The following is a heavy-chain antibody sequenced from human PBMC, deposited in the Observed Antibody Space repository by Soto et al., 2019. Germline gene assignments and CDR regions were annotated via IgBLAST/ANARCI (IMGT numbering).Heavy chain of an antibody. CDR3: ASGSTVTTFDY. CDR1: GFTFSSYS. Sequence: ESGGGLVQPGGSLRLSCAASGFTFSSYSMNWVRQAPGKGLEWVSVIYSGGSTYYADSVKGRFTISRDNSKNTLYLQMNSLRAEDTAVYYCASGSTVTTFDYWGQGTLVTVSS. D-gene: IGHD4-17*01. J-gene: IGHJ4*02. CDR2: IYSGGST. V-gene: IGHV3-66*01.